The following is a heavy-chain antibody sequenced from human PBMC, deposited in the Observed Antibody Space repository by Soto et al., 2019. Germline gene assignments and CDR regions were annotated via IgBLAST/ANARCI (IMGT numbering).Heavy chain of an antibody. J-gene: IGHJ5*02. D-gene: IGHD5-12*01. V-gene: IGHV1-2*04. Sequence: ASVKVSCKASGYTFTGYYMHWVRQAPGQGLEWMGWINPNSGGTNYAQKFQGWVTMTRDTSISTAYMELSRLRSDDTAVYYCARLVAAVSMRRDNWFDPWGQGTLVTVS. CDR1: GYTFTGYY. CDR2: INPNSGGT. CDR3: ARLVAAVSMRRDNWFDP.